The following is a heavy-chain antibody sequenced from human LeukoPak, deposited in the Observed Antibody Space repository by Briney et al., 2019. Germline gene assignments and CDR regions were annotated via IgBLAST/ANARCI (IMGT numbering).Heavy chain of an antibody. Sequence: PSETLSLTCAVYGGSFSGYCWSWIRQPPGKGLEWIGEINHSGSTNYNPSLKSRVTISVDTSKNQFSLKLSSVTAADTAVYYCASCYDSSGYYAFDIWGQGTMVTVSS. J-gene: IGHJ3*02. CDR1: GGSFSGYC. CDR2: INHSGST. V-gene: IGHV4-34*01. D-gene: IGHD3-22*01. CDR3: ASCYDSSGYYAFDI.